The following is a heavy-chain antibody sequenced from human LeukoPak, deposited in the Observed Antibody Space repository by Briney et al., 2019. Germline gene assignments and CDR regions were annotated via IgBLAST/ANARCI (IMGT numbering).Heavy chain of an antibody. J-gene: IGHJ4*02. CDR2: IYGSRSA. CDR1: GGSIGTYY. Sequence: PSETLSLTCTVSGGSIGTYYWSWIRQPAGKGLEWIGRIYGSRSANYNPSLESRLIMSMDKSKNQFSLKLNSVTAADTGVYYCARDSADVLSGYFENWGQGTLVTVSS. CDR3: ARDSADVLSGYFEN. D-gene: IGHD3-3*01. V-gene: IGHV4-4*07.